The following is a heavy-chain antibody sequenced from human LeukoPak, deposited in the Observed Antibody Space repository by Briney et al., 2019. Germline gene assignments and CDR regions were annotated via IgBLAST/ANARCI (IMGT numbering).Heavy chain of an antibody. CDR1: GGSISSYY. D-gene: IGHD1/OR15-1a*01. V-gene: IGHV4-59*01. J-gene: IGHJ3*02. CDR2: IYYSGST. Sequence: SETLSLTCTVSGGSISSYYWSWIRQPPGKGLEWIGYIYYSGSTNYNPSLKSRVTISVHTSKNQFSLKLSSVTAADTAVYYCARVANNDAFDIWGQGTMVTVSS. CDR3: ARVANNDAFDI.